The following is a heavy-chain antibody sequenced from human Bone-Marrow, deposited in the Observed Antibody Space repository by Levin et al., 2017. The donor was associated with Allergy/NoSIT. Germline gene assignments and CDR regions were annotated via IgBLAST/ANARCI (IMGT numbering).Heavy chain of an antibody. D-gene: IGHD4-17*01. V-gene: IGHV3-30*18. CDR2: ISYDGRHK. CDR3: AKGAYANYFYGMDV. Sequence: GESLKISCAVSGLTFSGYGMHWVRQAPGKGPEWVAFISYDGRHKSYADSVKGRFTISRDNSENTLYLQMNSLRVEDTAVYSCAKGAYANYFYGMDVWGQGTTVTVSS. CDR1: GLTFSGYG. J-gene: IGHJ6*02.